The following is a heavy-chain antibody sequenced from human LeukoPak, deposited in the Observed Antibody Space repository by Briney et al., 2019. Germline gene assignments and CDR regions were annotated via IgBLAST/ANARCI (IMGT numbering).Heavy chain of an antibody. J-gene: IGHJ3*02. Sequence: GGSLRLSCAASGFTFSSYWMSWVRQAPGKGLEWVANIKQDGSEKYYVDSVKGRLTISRDNAKNSLYLQMNSLRAEDTAVYYCASKYYDYVWGSYRPDAFDIWGQGTMVTVSS. V-gene: IGHV3-7*01. D-gene: IGHD3-16*02. CDR2: IKQDGSEK. CDR3: ASKYYDYVWGSYRPDAFDI. CDR1: GFTFSSYW.